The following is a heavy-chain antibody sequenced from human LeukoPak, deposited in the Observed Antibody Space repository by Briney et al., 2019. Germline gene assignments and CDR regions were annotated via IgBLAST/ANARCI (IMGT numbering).Heavy chain of an antibody. CDR3: ARGSSTGPYYYGMDV. J-gene: IGHJ6*02. Sequence: ASVKVSCKASGYTFTGYYMHWLRQAPGQGLDWMERINPNSGGTNYAQKFQGRVTMTRDTSISAAYMELSRLRSDDTAVYYCARGSSTGPYYYGMDVWGQGTTVTVSS. CDR2: INPNSGGT. V-gene: IGHV1-2*06. D-gene: IGHD2-2*01. CDR1: GYTFTGYY.